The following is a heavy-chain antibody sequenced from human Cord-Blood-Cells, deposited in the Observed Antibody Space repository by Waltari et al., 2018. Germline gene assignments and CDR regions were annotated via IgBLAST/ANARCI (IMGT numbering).Heavy chain of an antibody. CDR1: GFTFDDYA. CDR3: AKDLRVPYYYGMDV. CDR2: ISWNSGSI. J-gene: IGHJ6*02. Sequence: EVKLVESGGGLVQPGRYLRLSCAASGFTFDDYAMPWARQAPGKGLEWVSGISWNSGSIGYADSVKGRFTISRDNAKNSLYLQMNSLRAEDTALYYCAKDLRVPYYYGMDVWGQGTTVTVSS. D-gene: IGHD5-12*01. V-gene: IGHV3-9*01.